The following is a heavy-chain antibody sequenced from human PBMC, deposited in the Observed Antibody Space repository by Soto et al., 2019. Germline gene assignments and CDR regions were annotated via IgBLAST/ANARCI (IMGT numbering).Heavy chain of an antibody. J-gene: IGHJ4*02. D-gene: IGHD6-13*01. CDR3: ARFRIAAAGTEYFDY. Sequence: PSETLSLTCAVSGGSISSSNWWSWVRQPPGKGLEWIGEIYHSGSTNYNPSLKSRVTISVDKSKNQFSLKLSSVTAADTAVYYCARFRIAAAGTEYFDYWGQGTLVTVSS. V-gene: IGHV4-4*02. CDR1: GGSISSSNW. CDR2: IYHSGST.